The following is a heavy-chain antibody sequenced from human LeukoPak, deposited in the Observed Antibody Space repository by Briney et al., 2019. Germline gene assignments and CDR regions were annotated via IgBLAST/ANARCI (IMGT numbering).Heavy chain of an antibody. CDR2: IYYSGSI. Sequence: SETLSLTCIVSGASISSYYWSWIRQPPGKGLEWIGDIYYSGSIKYNPSLKGRVTMSVDTSKNQFSLKLSSVTAADTAIYYCARENPSGYYNRPIDYWGQGTLVTVSS. CDR3: ARENPSGYYNRPIDY. CDR1: GASISSYY. J-gene: IGHJ4*02. D-gene: IGHD3-22*01. V-gene: IGHV4-59*01.